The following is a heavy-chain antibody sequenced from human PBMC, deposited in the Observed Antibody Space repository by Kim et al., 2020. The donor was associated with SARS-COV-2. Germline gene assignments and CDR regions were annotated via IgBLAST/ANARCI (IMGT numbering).Heavy chain of an antibody. J-gene: IGHJ4*02. Sequence: GGSLRLSCAASGFTFSNAWMSWVRQAPGKGLEWVGRIRSKRDGGTINYAAPVKDRFTISRDDSKNTLYLQMSSLKTEDTAVYYCATGVYNTGWNGYYFDYWGQGTLVTVSS. CDR2: IRSKRDGGTI. CDR3: ATGVYNTGWNGYYFDY. D-gene: IGHD6-19*01. V-gene: IGHV3-15*01. CDR1: GFTFSNAW.